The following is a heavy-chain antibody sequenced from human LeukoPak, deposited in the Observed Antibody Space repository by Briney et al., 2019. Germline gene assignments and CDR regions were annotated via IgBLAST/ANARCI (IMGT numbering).Heavy chain of an antibody. J-gene: IGHJ3*02. CDR1: GYTFTSYG. V-gene: IGHV1-18*01. Sequence: GASVKVSCKASGYTFTSYGISWVRQAPGQGLEWMGWISAYNGNTNYAQKLQGRVTMTTDTSTSTAYMELRSLRSDDTAVYYCARDPLDIVVVPAAIHDAFDIWGQGTMVTVSS. CDR3: ARDPLDIVVVPAAIHDAFDI. D-gene: IGHD2-2*01. CDR2: ISAYNGNT.